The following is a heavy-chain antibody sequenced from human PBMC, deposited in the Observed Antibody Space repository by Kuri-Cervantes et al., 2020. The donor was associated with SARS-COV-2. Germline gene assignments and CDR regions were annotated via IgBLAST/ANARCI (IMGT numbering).Heavy chain of an antibody. CDR2: INPNSGGT. D-gene: IGHD3-3*01. V-gene: IGHV1-2*02. CDR3: ARVHFYAFWCGYNDY. Sequence: ASVKDSCKASGGTFTGYYMHWVRQAPGEGLGWMGWINPNSGGTNYAQKFQGRVTMTRDTSISTAYMELSRLRSDDTAVYYCARVHFYAFWCGYNDYWGQGTLVTVSS. CDR1: GGTFTGYY. J-gene: IGHJ4*02.